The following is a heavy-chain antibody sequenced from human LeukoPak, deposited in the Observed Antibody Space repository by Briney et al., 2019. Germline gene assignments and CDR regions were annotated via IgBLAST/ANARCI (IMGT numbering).Heavy chain of an antibody. Sequence: GGSLRLSCAASGFTFSTYAMTWVRQAPGKGLEWVSLISGTGGSTYYADSVKGRFTISRDNSKNTLYLQMNSLRAEDTAVYYCARDNGHGGAFDIWGQGTMVTVSS. CDR2: ISGTGGST. J-gene: IGHJ3*02. CDR3: ARDNGHGGAFDI. V-gene: IGHV3-23*01. D-gene: IGHD3-16*01. CDR1: GFTFSTYA.